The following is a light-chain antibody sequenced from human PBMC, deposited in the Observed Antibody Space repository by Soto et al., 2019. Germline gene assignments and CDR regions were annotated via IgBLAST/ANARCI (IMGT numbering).Light chain of an antibody. CDR1: NANIGTNY. CDR2: DSN. CDR3: ATWDSSLSAGL. V-gene: IGLV1-51*01. Sequence: QTVLTQPPSVSAAPGQKVTISCSGSNANIGTNYVSWYQHLPGTAPKLLIYDSNKRPSGIPDRFSGSKSGTSATLGITGLQTGDEADYYCATWDSSLSAGLFGGGTKLTVL. J-gene: IGLJ2*01.